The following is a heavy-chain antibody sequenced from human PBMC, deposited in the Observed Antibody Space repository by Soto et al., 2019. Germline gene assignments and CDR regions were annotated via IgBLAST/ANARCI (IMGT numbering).Heavy chain of an antibody. CDR2: INHSGST. Sequence: SETLSLTCAVYGGSFSGYYWSRIRQPPGKGLEWIGEINHSGSTNYNPSLKSRVTISVDTSKNQFSLKLSSVTAADTAVYYCARGPRGKLRFLEWSTRKYYFDYWGQGTLVTVSS. CDR3: ARGPRGKLRFLEWSTRKYYFDY. J-gene: IGHJ4*02. V-gene: IGHV4-34*01. CDR1: GGSFSGYY. D-gene: IGHD3-3*01.